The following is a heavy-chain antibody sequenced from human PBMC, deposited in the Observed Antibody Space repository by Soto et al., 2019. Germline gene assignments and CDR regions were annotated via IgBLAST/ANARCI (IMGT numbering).Heavy chain of an antibody. Sequence: AAVKVSCKACGCTFTSYGISWVRQAPGQGLEWMGWISAYNGNTNYAQKLQGRVTMTTDTSTSTAYMELRSLRSDDTAVYYCAGAVSSNDFWSGYYTGRYYGMDVWGQGTTVTVSS. CDR2: ISAYNGNT. D-gene: IGHD3-3*01. CDR1: GCTFTSYG. V-gene: IGHV1-18*04. J-gene: IGHJ6*02. CDR3: AGAVSSNDFWSGYYTGRYYGMDV.